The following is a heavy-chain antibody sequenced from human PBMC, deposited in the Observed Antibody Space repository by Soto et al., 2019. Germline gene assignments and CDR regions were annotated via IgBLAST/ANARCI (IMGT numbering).Heavy chain of an antibody. CDR1: GLSLSTSEVV. D-gene: IGHD6-19*01. V-gene: IGHV2-5*01. Sequence: SGPRLVNPTQTVTLTCTFSGLSLSTSEVVVGWILQPPGKALELLALIYSNDDKRYSPSLKSRLTITKDSSKNQVVLTMTSMDTVDTATYYCAQTVIGSSGWYDYGGQGTVVTVSS. J-gene: IGHJ4*02. CDR3: AQTVIGSSGWYDY. CDR2: IYSNDDK.